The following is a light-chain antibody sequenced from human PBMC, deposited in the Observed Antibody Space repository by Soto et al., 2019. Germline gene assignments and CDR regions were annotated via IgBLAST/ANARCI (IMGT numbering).Light chain of an antibody. Sequence: QSVLTQPASVSGSPGQSITISCTGTSSDVGSCNCVSWYQQHPGKAPTLMIYEVNKRPSGISNRFSGSKSGNTASLTISGLQAEDEADYYCCSSVVSPNWVFGGGTKLTVL. J-gene: IGLJ3*02. CDR2: EVN. CDR1: SSDVGSCNC. V-gene: IGLV2-23*02. CDR3: CSSVVSPNWV.